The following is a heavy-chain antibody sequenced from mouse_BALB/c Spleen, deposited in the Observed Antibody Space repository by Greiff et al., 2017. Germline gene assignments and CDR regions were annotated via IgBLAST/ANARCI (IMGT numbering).Heavy chain of an antibody. D-gene: IGHD2-3*01. Sequence: QVQLKQSGPDLVAPSPSLSITCTASGFTLTSYGVHWVRQPPGKGLEWLVVIWSDGSTTYNSALKSRLSISKDNSTGQVFLKMNSLQTDDTAMYYCARHPLCDGYDYCALDYWGQGTSVTVSS. J-gene: IGHJ4*01. CDR3: ARHPLCDGYDYCALDY. V-gene: IGHV2-6-2*01. CDR2: IWSDGST. CDR1: GFTLTSYG.